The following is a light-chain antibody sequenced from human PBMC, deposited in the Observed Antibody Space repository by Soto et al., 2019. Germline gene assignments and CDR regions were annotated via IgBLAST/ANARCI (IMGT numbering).Light chain of an antibody. CDR1: SSDVGGYNY. CDR2: DVS. V-gene: IGLV2-14*01. CDR3: SSYTSSSTPVV. Sequence: QSALTQPASVSGSPGQSITISCTGNSSDVGGYNYVSWYQQHPGKAPKLMIYDVSNLPSGVSDRFSGSKSGNTASLTISGLQAGDEADYYCSSYTSSSTPVVFGGGTKLTVL. J-gene: IGLJ2*01.